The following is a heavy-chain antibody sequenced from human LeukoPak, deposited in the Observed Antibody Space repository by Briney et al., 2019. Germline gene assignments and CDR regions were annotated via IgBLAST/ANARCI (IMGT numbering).Heavy chain of an antibody. J-gene: IGHJ3*01. CDR1: GFIFSNHE. Sequence: GGSLRLSCAASGFIFSNHEMNWVRQAPGKGLERVSYIHSSGSTIYADSVKGRFTISRDNAKNPVYVQMNNLRAEDTAVYYCARGGGVQYFLNAFDVWGQGTLVTVSS. CDR2: IHSSGSTI. CDR3: ARGGGVQYFLNAFDV. D-gene: IGHD2-8*02. V-gene: IGHV3-48*03.